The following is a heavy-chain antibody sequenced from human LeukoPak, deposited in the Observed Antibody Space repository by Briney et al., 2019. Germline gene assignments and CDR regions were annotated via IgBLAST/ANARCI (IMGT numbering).Heavy chain of an antibody. CDR1: GFTFSSYA. CDR3: AKFYMTTVTNGRVDDSFDI. Sequence: GGSLRLSCAASGFTFSSYAMSWVRQAPGKGLEWVSAISGSGGSTYYADSVKGRFTISRDNSKNTLYLQMNSLRAEDTAVYYCAKFYMTTVTNGRVDDSFDIWGQGTMVTVSS. CDR2: ISGSGGST. D-gene: IGHD4-17*01. J-gene: IGHJ3*02. V-gene: IGHV3-23*01.